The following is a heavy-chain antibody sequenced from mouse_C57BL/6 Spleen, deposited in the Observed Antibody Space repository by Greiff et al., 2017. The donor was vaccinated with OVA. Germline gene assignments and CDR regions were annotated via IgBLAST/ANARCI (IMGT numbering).Heavy chain of an antibody. CDR1: GYTFTSYW. CDR3: ARSGEFYDYDGAY. Sequence: QVQLQQPGAELVKPGASVKLSCKASGYTFTSYWMHWVKQRPGQGLEWIGMIHPNSGSTNYNEKFKSKATLTVDKSSSTAYMQLSSLTSEDSAVYYCARSGEFYDYDGAYWGQGTLVTVSA. D-gene: IGHD2-4*01. V-gene: IGHV1-64*01. J-gene: IGHJ3*01. CDR2: IHPNSGST.